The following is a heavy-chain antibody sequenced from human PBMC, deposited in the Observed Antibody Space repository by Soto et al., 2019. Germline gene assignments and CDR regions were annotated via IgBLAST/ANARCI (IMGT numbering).Heavy chain of an antibody. D-gene: IGHD2-15*01. Sequence: PGGSLRLSCAASGFTFSSYAMGWVRQGPGKGLEWDAVVSIGGSTHYADSVRGRFTISRDNSKNTLSLQMDSLTAEDTAVYFCAKRRGAGGHFDYWGQGAPVTVS. CDR3: AKRRGAGGHFDY. CDR2: VSIGGST. V-gene: IGHV3-23*01. J-gene: IGHJ4*02. CDR1: GFTFSSYA.